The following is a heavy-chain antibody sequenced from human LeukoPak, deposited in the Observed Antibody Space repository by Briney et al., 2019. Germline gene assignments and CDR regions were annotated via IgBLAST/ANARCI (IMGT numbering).Heavy chain of an antibody. CDR1: GGSFSGYY. J-gene: IGHJ5*02. D-gene: IGHD3-10*01. V-gene: IGHV4-34*01. Sequence: SETLSLTCAVYGGSFSGYYWSWIRQPPGKGLEWIGSIYYSGSTYYNPSLKSRVTISVDTSKNQFSLKLSSVTAADTAVYYCARHSSGYYYGSGINWFDPWGQGTLVTVSS. CDR2: IYYSGST. CDR3: ARHSSGYYYGSGINWFDP.